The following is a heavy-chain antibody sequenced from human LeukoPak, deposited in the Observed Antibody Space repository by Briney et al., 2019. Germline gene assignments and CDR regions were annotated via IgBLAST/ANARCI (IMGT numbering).Heavy chain of an antibody. D-gene: IGHD6-19*01. CDR2: IKSSSTYM. J-gene: IGHJ4*02. CDR3: ARGDYRPAMAGEPFDY. V-gene: IGHV3-21*01. Sequence: GGSLRLSCEASGLSFSGYSMNWVRQAPGKALEWVSSIKSSSTYMFHAESVKGRFTISRDNAKNSLYLQMHSLRAEDTAVYYCARGDYRPAMAGEPFDYWGQGTLVTV. CDR1: GLSFSGYS.